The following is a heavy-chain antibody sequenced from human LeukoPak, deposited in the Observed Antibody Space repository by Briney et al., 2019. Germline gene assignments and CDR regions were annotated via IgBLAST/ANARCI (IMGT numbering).Heavy chain of an antibody. Sequence: GGSLRLSCAASGFTFSRYSMNWVRQAPGKGLEWISYISSSITTIYYTHSAKGGFTISRANGKNSLYLQMNSLRAEDTAVYYCARDFYRGFDPWGQGTLVTVSS. D-gene: IGHD1-26*01. CDR1: GFTFSRYS. CDR2: ISSSITTI. CDR3: ARDFYRGFDP. J-gene: IGHJ5*02. V-gene: IGHV3-48*01.